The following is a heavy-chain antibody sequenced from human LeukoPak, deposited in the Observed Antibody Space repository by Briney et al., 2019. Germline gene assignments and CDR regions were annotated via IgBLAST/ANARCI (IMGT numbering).Heavy chain of an antibody. CDR2: ISAYNGNT. V-gene: IGHV1-18*01. J-gene: IGHJ4*02. D-gene: IGHD3-10*01. Sequence: ASVKVSCKASGYTFTSYGISWVRQAPGQGLEWMGWISAYNGNTNYAQKLQGRVTMTTDTSTSTAYMELRSLRSDDTAVYYCARDLRWFGEKGEIDYWGQGTLVTVSS. CDR1: GYTFTSYG. CDR3: ARDLRWFGEKGEIDY.